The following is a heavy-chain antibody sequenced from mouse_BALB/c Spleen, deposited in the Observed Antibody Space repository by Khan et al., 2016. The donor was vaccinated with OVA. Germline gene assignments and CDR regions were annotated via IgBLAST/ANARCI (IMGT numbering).Heavy chain of an antibody. Sequence: QIQLVQSGPELKKPGETVKISCKASGYTFTNYGMNWVKQAPGKGLKWMGWINTYTGEPTYTDDFKGRFAFSLETSASTAYLQINTLKNEDMATYYCARGASYWYFDVWSAGTTVTVSS. CDR3: ARGASYWYFDV. J-gene: IGHJ1*01. CDR2: INTYTGEP. V-gene: IGHV9-1*02. CDR1: GYTFTNYG.